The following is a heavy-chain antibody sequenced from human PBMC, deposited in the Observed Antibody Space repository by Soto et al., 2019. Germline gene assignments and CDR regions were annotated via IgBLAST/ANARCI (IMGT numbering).Heavy chain of an antibody. CDR1: GFTFSSYG. CDR3: GKESLIYPPSGMDV. D-gene: IGHD3-16*02. V-gene: IGHV3-30*18. J-gene: IGHJ6*02. CDR2: ISYDGSNK. Sequence: QVQLVESGGGVVQPGRSLRLSCAASGFTFSSYGMHWVRQAPGKGLEWVAVISYDGSNKYYADSVKGRFTISRDNSKNPLYLQMNSLGAEDTAVYYCGKESLIYPPSGMDVWGQGTTVTVSS.